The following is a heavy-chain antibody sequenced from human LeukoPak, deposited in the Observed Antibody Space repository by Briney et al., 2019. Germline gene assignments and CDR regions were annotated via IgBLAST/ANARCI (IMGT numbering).Heavy chain of an antibody. V-gene: IGHV5-51*01. CDR3: ARTSVDYGGNALYFDY. D-gene: IGHD4-23*01. CDR2: IYPANSDI. Sequence: GESLKISCQGFGSIFDTHWIGWVRQLPGKGLEWMPFIYPANSDIRYSPSFQGQVTMSADKSITTAYLHWSDLKASDTAMYYCARTSVDYGGNALYFDYWGPGTPVTVSS. J-gene: IGHJ4*02. CDR1: GSIFDTHW.